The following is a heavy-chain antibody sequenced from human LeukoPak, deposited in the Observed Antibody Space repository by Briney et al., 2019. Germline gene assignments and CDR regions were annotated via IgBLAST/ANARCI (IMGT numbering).Heavy chain of an antibody. V-gene: IGHV4-4*02. CDR1: GASISTSNW. D-gene: IGHD4-17*01. CDR3: ARDFGDYEGLGYYFDY. CDR2: IYHSGST. Sequence: PSGTLSLTRAVSGASISTSNWWSWVRQPPGKGLEWIGEIYHSGSTNYNPSLKSRVTISVDKAQNQFSLRLSSVTAADTAVYYCARDFGDYEGLGYYFDYWGQGTLVTVSS. J-gene: IGHJ4*02.